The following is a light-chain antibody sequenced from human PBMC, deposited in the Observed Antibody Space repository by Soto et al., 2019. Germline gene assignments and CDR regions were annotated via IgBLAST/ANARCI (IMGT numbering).Light chain of an antibody. Sequence: DIVMTRSPDSLAVSLGERATINCKSSQIVLYSSNNKNYLAWYQQKPGQPPKLLIYWASTRESGVPDRFSGSGSGTDFTLTISSLQAEDVAVYYCQQYYSTPITFGQGTKVDIK. CDR3: QQYYSTPIT. J-gene: IGKJ1*01. CDR2: WAS. V-gene: IGKV4-1*01. CDR1: QIVLYSSNNKNY.